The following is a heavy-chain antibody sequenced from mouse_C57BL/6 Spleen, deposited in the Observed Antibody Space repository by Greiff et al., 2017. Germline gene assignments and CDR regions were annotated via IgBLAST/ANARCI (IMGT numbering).Heavy chain of an antibody. CDR3: TTGGYGNFEGFAY. CDR1: GFNIKDYY. CDR2: IDPEDGDT. Sequence: EVQLQQSGAELVRPGASVKLSCTASGFNIKDYYMHWVKQRPEQGLEWIGRIDPEDGDTEYAPKFQGKATMTADTSSNTAYLQLSSLTSEDTAVYYCTTGGYGNFEGFAYWGQGTLVTVSA. D-gene: IGHD2-1*01. J-gene: IGHJ3*01. V-gene: IGHV14-1*01.